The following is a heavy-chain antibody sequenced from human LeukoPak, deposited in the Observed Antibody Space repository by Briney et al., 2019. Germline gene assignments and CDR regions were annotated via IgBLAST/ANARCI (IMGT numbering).Heavy chain of an antibody. J-gene: IGHJ4*02. CDR3: ARPIYYGSGRTYFFDS. CDR2: IYPSDSET. CDR1: GYSFNTFY. Sequence: GDSLKISCKGSGYSFNTFYIGWVRQTPETGLEWMGNIYPSDSETKYKPSFQGQITISVDKAITTAYLHLSSLKASDTGMYYCARPIYYGSGRTYFFDSWGQGTLVTVSP. V-gene: IGHV5-51*01. D-gene: IGHD3-10*01.